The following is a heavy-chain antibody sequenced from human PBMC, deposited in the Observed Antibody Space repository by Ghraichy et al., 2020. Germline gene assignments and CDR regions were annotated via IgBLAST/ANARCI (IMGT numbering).Heavy chain of an antibody. Sequence: GESLNISCVASGFNFSDYDLNWVRQAPGKGLEWVSYISRRSSTIYYADSVKGRFTISRDDATKSLYLHMSSLRDEDTTIYYCARGRYDVLTAYYPASFDSWGQGTLVTVSS. J-gene: IGHJ4*02. CDR2: ISRRSSTI. CDR1: GFNFSDYD. CDR3: ARGRYDVLTAYYPASFDS. D-gene: IGHD3-9*01. V-gene: IGHV3-48*02.